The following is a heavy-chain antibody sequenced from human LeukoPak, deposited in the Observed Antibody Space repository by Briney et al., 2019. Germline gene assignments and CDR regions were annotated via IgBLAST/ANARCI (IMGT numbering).Heavy chain of an antibody. J-gene: IGHJ4*02. CDR1: GRTFSSYA. Sequence: ASVKVSCTASGRTFSSYAISWVRQAPGHGLEWWGRIIPVLGIANYAKKFQGRVTITADKSTSTVYMELSSLRSEDRAVYYCARDRDYDSSGYYLAGHDYWGQGTLVTVSS. D-gene: IGHD3-22*01. CDR2: IIPVLGIA. V-gene: IGHV1-69*04. CDR3: ARDRDYDSSGYYLAGHDY.